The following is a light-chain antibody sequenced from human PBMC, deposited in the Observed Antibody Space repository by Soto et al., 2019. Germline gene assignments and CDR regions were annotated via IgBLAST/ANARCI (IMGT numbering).Light chain of an antibody. CDR2: DAS. V-gene: IGKV3-15*01. J-gene: IGKJ5*01. Sequence: IGMTQSPATFSVSQWEIATPACRGRRTIRTNLAWYQQRPGQAPRLLMYDASTRATGIPARFSGSGSGTEFTLSISSLQSEDFAFYYCQQYDNWPPFTFGQGTRLEIK. CDR1: RTIRTN. CDR3: QQYDNWPPFT.